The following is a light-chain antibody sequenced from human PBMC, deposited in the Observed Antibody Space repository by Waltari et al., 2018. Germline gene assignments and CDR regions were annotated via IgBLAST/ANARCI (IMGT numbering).Light chain of an antibody. CDR1: SSDVGIYNL. Sequence: QSGLTQPASVSGSPGQSITISCTGTSSDVGIYNLFSWYQQYPGKAPKLMVYEVTKRTSGVSDRFSGSKSGNTASLTIYGLQSEDEADYYCCSYAGLGIYVFGTGTKVTVL. J-gene: IGLJ1*01. V-gene: IGLV2-23*02. CDR3: CSYAGLGIYV. CDR2: EVT.